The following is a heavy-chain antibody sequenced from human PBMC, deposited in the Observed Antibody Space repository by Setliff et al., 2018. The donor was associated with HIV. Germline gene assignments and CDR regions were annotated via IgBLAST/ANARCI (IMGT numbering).Heavy chain of an antibody. CDR3: ARDNRTGYSGGWPLDY. V-gene: IGHV1-2*02. CDR2: INPNTGGT. J-gene: IGHJ4*02. CDR1: GYYFTAYY. Sequence: ASVKVSCKASGYYFTAYYMHWVRQAPGQGLEWMGWINPNTGGTQYAQRFQGRVTVTRDTPIRTAYMELKSLRSDDTAVYFCARDNRTGYSGGWPLDYWGQGTLVTVSS. D-gene: IGHD6-19*01.